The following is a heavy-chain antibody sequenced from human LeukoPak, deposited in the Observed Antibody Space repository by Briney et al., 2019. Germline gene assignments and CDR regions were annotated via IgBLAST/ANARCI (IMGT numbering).Heavy chain of an antibody. D-gene: IGHD4-11*01. V-gene: IGHV1-3*01. Sequence: ASVKVSCKASGYTFTHYAVHWVRQAPGQRLEWMGWTNVGNDYTESSQKYQDRLTITSDTTATTVYMELSSLRSEDTAVYYCARDDFSTYPGLNYFDYWGQGSLVTVSS. J-gene: IGHJ4*02. CDR1: GYTFTHYA. CDR2: TNVGNDYT. CDR3: ARDDFSTYPGLNYFDY.